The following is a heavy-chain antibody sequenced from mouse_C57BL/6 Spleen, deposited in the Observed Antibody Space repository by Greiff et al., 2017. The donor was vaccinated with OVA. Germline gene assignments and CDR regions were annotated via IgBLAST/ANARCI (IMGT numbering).Heavy chain of an antibody. CDR3: AKNYDPFYAMDY. J-gene: IGHJ4*01. Sequence: VKLVASGPGLVAPSQSLSITCTVSGFSLTSSGVSWVRQPPGTGLEWLGVIWGDGSTNYHSALISRLSISKDNSKSQVFLKLNSLQTDDTATYYWAKNYDPFYAMDYWGQGTSVTVSS. D-gene: IGHD2-4*01. CDR1: GFSLTSSG. CDR2: IWGDGST. V-gene: IGHV2-3*01.